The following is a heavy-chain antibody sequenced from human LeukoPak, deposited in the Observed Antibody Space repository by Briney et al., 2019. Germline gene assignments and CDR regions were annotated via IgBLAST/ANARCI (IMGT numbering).Heavy chain of an antibody. D-gene: IGHD6-25*01. CDR1: GYKYSDYY. CDR2: INPHSGGT. Sequence: ASVKVSCKASGYKYSDYYIHWVRHAPGQGLEWKGWINPHSGGTRYAPKFQGRVTMSSDTSINTAYMEMRSLRSDDTAVFYCARVDRLYERTYPAGYDIWGQGTRVTVSS. J-gene: IGHJ3*02. V-gene: IGHV1-2*02. CDR3: ARVDRLYERTYPAGYDI.